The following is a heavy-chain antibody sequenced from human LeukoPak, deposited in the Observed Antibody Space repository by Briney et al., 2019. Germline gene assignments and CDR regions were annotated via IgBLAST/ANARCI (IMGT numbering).Heavy chain of an antibody. Sequence: SETLSLTCTASSGSISSYYWSWIRQPPGKGLEWIGEINHSRSTNYNTSLKSRVTISVDTSKNQFSLKLSSVTAADTAMYYCARIAEALDVWGKGTTVTVSS. J-gene: IGHJ6*04. CDR1: SGSISSYY. CDR2: INHSRST. V-gene: IGHV4-34*01. CDR3: ARIAEALDV.